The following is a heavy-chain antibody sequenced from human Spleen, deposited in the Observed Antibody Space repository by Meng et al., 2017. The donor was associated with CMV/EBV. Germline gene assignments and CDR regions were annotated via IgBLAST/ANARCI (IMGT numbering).Heavy chain of an antibody. CDR1: GGSVSCNY. CDR3: ARGGLSTMIAY. CDR2: INHSGNT. J-gene: IGHJ4*02. Sequence: HVPLPHAGPGLLMPSTTLSLTFAVYGGSVSCNYWSWIRQPAWKGLKLIGEINHSGNTHDNPSLKSRVTISVDTSKNQFSLKLIAMTAADTAVYYFARGGLSTMIAYWGQGTLVTVSS. V-gene: IGHV4-34*01. D-gene: IGHD3-22*01.